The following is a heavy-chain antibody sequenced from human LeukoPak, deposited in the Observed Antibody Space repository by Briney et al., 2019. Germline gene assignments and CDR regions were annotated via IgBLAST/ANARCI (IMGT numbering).Heavy chain of an antibody. V-gene: IGHV3-21*01. CDR1: GFTFSSYS. Sequence: PGGSLRLSCAASGFTFSSYSMNWVRQAPGKGLEWVSSISSSSSYIYYADSVKGRFTISRDNAKNSLYLQMNSLRAEDTAVYYCARPISGYSSSWGLDAFDIWGQGTMVTVSS. CDR3: ARPISGYSSSWGLDAFDI. CDR2: ISSSSSYI. D-gene: IGHD6-13*01. J-gene: IGHJ3*02.